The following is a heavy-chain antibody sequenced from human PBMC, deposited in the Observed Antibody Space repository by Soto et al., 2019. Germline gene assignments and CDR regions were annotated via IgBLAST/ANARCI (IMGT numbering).Heavy chain of an antibody. V-gene: IGHV4-59*10. CDR1: GGSFSGYY. J-gene: IGHJ4*02. Sequence: SETLSLPCAVYGGSFSGYYWSCIRQPAGKGLEWIGRIYSDGSTNYNPSLKSRVTMSVDTSKNQFSLKLTSMTAADTAMYYCARMRAAGTFDYWGQGTLVTVSS. D-gene: IGHD6-13*01. CDR2: IYSDGST. CDR3: ARMRAAGTFDY.